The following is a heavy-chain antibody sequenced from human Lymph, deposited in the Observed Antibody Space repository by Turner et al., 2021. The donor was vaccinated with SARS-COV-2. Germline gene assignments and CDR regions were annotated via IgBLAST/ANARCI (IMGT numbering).Heavy chain of an antibody. J-gene: IGHJ4*02. D-gene: IGHD3-3*01. V-gene: IGHV5-51*01. CDR3: AGREWGGSLGHIDY. CDR1: GYSFTSYW. CDR2: ISPGDSDT. Sequence: QLVHSGAEVKKLGGSLWLPRQCSGYSFTSYWIGWVRQMHGKGLEWRWIISPGDSDTRYTPAFQGQDTISDDKSISTAYLQGSSLKASDTAMYYCAGREWGGSLGHIDYWGQGTLVTVSS.